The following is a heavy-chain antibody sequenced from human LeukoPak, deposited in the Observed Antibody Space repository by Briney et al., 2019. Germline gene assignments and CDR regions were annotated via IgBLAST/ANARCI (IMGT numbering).Heavy chain of an antibody. Sequence: SETLSLTCTVSGGSIGSSSYYWGWIRQPPGKGLEWIGNLYYTGNTHYKSSLKSRLTISVDTSRNQFSLKLSSMTAADTAVYYCARGRGPTRALEKDIVVVPAEVGFDYWGQGTLVTVSS. D-gene: IGHD2-2*01. CDR1: GGSIGSSSYY. V-gene: IGHV4-39*01. CDR2: LYYTGNT. CDR3: ARGRGPTRALEKDIVVVPAEVGFDY. J-gene: IGHJ4*02.